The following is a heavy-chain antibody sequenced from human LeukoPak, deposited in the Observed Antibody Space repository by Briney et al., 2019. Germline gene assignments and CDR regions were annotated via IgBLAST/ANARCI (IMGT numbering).Heavy chain of an antibody. D-gene: IGHD3-3*01. Sequence: GGSLRLSCAASGFTFSSYAMSWVRQAPGKGPEWVSAISGSGGSTYYADSVKGRFTISRDNSKNTLYLQMNSLRAEDTAVYYCAKPSAPYDFWSGYPLGVWGQGTTVTVSS. CDR1: GFTFSSYA. CDR3: AKPSAPYDFWSGYPLGV. CDR2: ISGSGGST. J-gene: IGHJ6*02. V-gene: IGHV3-23*01.